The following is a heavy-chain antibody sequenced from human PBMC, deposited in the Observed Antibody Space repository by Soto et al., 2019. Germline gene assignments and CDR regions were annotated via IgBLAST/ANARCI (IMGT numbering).Heavy chain of an antibody. D-gene: IGHD6-13*01. Sequence: KTSETLSLTCTVSGGSIDSGDYYWSWIRQPPGKGLEWIGYVYYSGTTNYNPFLKSRVTISVDTSKNQFSLKLSSVTAADTAVYYCARAKRASSWLLGEFDYWGQGTLVTVSS. CDR3: ARAKRASSWLLGEFDY. CDR2: VYYSGTT. J-gene: IGHJ4*02. CDR1: GGSIDSGDYY. V-gene: IGHV4-61*08.